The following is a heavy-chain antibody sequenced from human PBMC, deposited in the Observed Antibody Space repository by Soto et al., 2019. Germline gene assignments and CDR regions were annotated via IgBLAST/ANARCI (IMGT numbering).Heavy chain of an antibody. CDR3: TMDYYSTILLDLFAY. CDR1: GFTFSNAW. Sequence: GGSLRLSWAASGFTFSNAWINWVRQAPGKGLEWVGRIKSKTDGGTTDYAEPVKGRFAISRDDSNNMVYLQMNSLKIEDTAVYYCTMDYYSTILLDLFAYCGHGTLVPVSS. CDR2: IKSKTDGGTT. J-gene: IGHJ4*01. D-gene: IGHD3-10*01. V-gene: IGHV3-15*07.